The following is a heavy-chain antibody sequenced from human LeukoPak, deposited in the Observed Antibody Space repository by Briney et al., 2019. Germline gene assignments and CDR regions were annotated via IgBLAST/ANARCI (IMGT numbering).Heavy chain of an antibody. D-gene: IGHD2-15*01. CDR2: INHSGST. Sequence: SETLSLTCAVYGGSFSGYYWSWIRQPPGKGLEWIGEINHSGSTNHNPSLKSRVTISVDTSKNQFSLKLSSVTAADTAVYYCARGAPDIVVVVAATPSWFDPWGQGTLVTVSS. J-gene: IGHJ5*02. CDR1: GGSFSGYY. V-gene: IGHV4-34*01. CDR3: ARGAPDIVVVVAATPSWFDP.